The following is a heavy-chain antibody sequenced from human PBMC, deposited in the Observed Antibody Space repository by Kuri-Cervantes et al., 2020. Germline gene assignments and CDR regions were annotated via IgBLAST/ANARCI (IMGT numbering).Heavy chain of an antibody. Sequence: SCAASGFTFSSYEMNWVRQAPGKGLEWIGYIYYSGSTYYNPSLKSRVSMSVDTSKNQFSLKLSSVTAVDTAVYYCARRFTGDRYFDLWGRGTLVTVSS. V-gene: IGHV4-28*01. D-gene: IGHD7-27*01. CDR1: GFTFSSYEM. J-gene: IGHJ2*01. CDR3: ARRFTGDRYFDL. CDR2: IYYSGST.